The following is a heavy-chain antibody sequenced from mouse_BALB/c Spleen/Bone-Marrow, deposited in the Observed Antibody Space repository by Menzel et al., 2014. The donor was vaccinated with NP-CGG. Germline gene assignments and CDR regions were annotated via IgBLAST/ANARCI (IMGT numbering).Heavy chain of an antibody. J-gene: IGHJ2*01. CDR2: IYPGDDDT. D-gene: IGHD6-2*01. Sequence: QVQLQQSGAELVRPGSSVEISCKASGYAFSIYWMNWVKQRPGQGLEWIGQIYPGDDDTDYNGKFKGEATLTADRSSSTAYMQLNSLTSEDSAVYFCARGGVSIDYWGQGTTLTASS. V-gene: IGHV1-80*01. CDR1: GYAFSIYW. CDR3: ARGGVSIDY.